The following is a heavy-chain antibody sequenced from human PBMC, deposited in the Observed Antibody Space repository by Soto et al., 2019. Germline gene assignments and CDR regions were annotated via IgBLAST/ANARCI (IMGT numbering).Heavy chain of an antibody. CDR1: GFTFSSYS. Sequence: GGSLRLSCAASGFTFSSYSMNWVRQAPGKGLEWVSSISSSSSYIYYADSVKGRFTISRDNAKNSLYLQMNSLRAEDTAVYYCARRGIAVAGSDYWGQGTLVTVSS. D-gene: IGHD6-19*01. CDR3: ARRGIAVAGSDY. V-gene: IGHV3-21*01. J-gene: IGHJ4*02. CDR2: ISSSSSYI.